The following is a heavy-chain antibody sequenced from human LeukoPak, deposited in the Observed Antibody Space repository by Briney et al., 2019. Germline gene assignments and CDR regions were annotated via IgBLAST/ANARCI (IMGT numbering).Heavy chain of an antibody. V-gene: IGHV3-64*01. CDR2: ISRNGGST. J-gene: IGHJ3*02. D-gene: IGHD4-17*01. CDR1: GLTFSNYA. Sequence: GGSLRLSCAASGLTFSNYAIHWVRQAPGKGLEYVSAISRNGGSTYYANSVKGRFTISRDNSKNTLFLQMGSLRAEDMAVYYCARVGDIDAFDIWGQGTMVTVSS. CDR3: ARVGDIDAFDI.